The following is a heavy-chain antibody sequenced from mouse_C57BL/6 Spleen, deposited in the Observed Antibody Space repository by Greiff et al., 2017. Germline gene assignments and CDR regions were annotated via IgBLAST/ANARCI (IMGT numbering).Heavy chain of an antibody. CDR1: GYTFTDYE. Sequence: QVQLKESGAELVRPGASVTLSCKASGYTFTDYEMHWVKQTPVHGLEWIGAIDPETGGTAYNQKFKGKAILTADKSSSTAYMELRSLTSEDSAVYYCTMGLGYWGQGTTLTVSS. V-gene: IGHV1-15*01. D-gene: IGHD2-2*01. J-gene: IGHJ2*01. CDR2: IDPETGGT. CDR3: TMGLGY.